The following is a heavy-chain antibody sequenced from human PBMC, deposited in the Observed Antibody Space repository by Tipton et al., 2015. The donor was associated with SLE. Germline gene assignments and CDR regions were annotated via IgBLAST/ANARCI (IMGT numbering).Heavy chain of an antibody. V-gene: IGHV4-34*01. CDR1: GGSFSGYY. CDR3: ARVQQLVRRGSPWFDP. J-gene: IGHJ5*02. D-gene: IGHD6-13*01. CDR2: IYHSGST. Sequence: LRLSCAVYGGSFSGYYWSWIRQPPGKGLEWIGSIYHSGSTYYNPSLKSRVTISVDTSKNQFSLKLSSVTAADTAVYYCARVQQLVRRGSPWFDPWGQGTLVTVSS.